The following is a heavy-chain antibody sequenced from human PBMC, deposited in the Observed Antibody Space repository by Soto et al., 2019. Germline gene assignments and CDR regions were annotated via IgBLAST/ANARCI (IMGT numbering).Heavy chain of an antibody. Sequence: GGSLRLSCAAFGFTFSNYAMNLVRQAPGKGLEWVSGITGSSGRTFYADSVKGRFIISRDNSKNTVYLQMNSVRADDTAVYYCAKEYTSTSRGSFDYWGQGALVTVSS. CDR2: ITGSSGRT. CDR3: AKEYTSTSRGSFDY. V-gene: IGHV3-23*01. CDR1: GFTFSNYA. D-gene: IGHD1-26*01. J-gene: IGHJ4*02.